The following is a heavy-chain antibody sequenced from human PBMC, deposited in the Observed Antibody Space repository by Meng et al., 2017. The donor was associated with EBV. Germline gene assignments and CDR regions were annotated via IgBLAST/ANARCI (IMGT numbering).Heavy chain of an antibody. Sequence: QPQLQESGSGLVKPSQTLSLTCAVSGGSISSGGYSWSWIRQTPGKGLEWIGDIHQTGNTHYNPSLKSRVTISLDRSNNQFFLKLTSVTAADTAVYYCSRERDYGSGRVDPWGQGTLGTVSS. CDR2: IHQTGNT. J-gene: IGHJ5*02. D-gene: IGHD3-10*01. CDR3: SRERDYGSGRVDP. V-gene: IGHV4-30-2*01. CDR1: GGSISSGGYS.